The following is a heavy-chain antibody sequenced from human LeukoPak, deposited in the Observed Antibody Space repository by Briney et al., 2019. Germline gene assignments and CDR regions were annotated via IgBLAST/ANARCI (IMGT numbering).Heavy chain of an antibody. CDR2: ISGSGGST. D-gene: IGHD1-26*01. CDR3: AKGGGGSYSNYFDY. J-gene: IGHJ4*02. Sequence: PGGSLRLSCAASGFTVSSNYMSWVRQAPGKGLEWVSAISGSGGSTYYADSVKGRFTISRDNSKNTLYLQMNSLRAEDTAVYYGAKGGGGSYSNYFDYWGQGTLVTVSS. V-gene: IGHV3-23*01. CDR1: GFTVSSNY.